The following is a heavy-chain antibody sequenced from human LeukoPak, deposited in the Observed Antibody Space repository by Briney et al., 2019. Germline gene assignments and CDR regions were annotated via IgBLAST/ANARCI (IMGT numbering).Heavy chain of an antibody. CDR1: GGSFSGYY. CDR2: INHSGST. Sequence: SETLSLTCAVYGGSFSGYYWSWIRQPPGKGLEWIGEINHSGSTNYNPSLKSRATISVDTSKNQFSLKLSSVTAADTAVYYCARGSLVDDYGMDVWGQGTTVTVSS. D-gene: IGHD3-9*01. V-gene: IGHV4-34*01. CDR3: ARGSLVDDYGMDV. J-gene: IGHJ6*02.